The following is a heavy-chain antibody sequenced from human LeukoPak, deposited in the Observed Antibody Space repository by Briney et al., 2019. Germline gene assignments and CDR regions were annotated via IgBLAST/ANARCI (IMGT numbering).Heavy chain of an antibody. CDR1: GFTFSSYA. V-gene: IGHV3-23*01. J-gene: IGHJ4*02. CDR2: TNSNDGGT. CDR3: AKGPLPRIDY. Sequence: GGSLRLSCAASGFTFSSYAMNWVRQAPGKGLEWVSATNSNDGGTYYADSVKGRFTISRDNSKNTLYLQMNSLRAEDTAVYYCAKGPLPRIDYWGQGTLVTVSS.